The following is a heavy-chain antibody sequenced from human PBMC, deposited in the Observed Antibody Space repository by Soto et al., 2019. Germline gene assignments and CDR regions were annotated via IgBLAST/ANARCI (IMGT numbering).Heavy chain of an antibody. CDR2: IGTAGDT. CDR3: ARVLRGYSGFEDYYDY. J-gene: IGHJ4*02. D-gene: IGHD5-12*01. V-gene: IGHV3-13*04. Sequence: EVQLVESGGGFVQPGGSLRLSCAASGFTFSSYDMHWVRQPTGKGLEWVSAIGTAGDTYYPDSVKGRFTISRENAKNSLYLQMNSLRAGDTAVYYCARVLRGYSGFEDYYDYWGQGALVTVSS. CDR1: GFTFSSYD.